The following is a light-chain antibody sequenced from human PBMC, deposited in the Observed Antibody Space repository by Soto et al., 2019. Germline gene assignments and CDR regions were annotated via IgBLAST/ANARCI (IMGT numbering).Light chain of an antibody. CDR1: SGDIGSYNR. V-gene: IGLV2-14*01. CDR2: EVT. Sequence: QSALTQPASVSGSPGQSITISCTGTSGDIGSYNRVSWYQQHPGKAPKLIIYEVTDRPSGVSNRFSGSKSGNTASLTISRLQADDEAEYYCSSYTNSNTRACVFGTGTKLTVL. J-gene: IGLJ1*01. CDR3: SSYTNSNTRACV.